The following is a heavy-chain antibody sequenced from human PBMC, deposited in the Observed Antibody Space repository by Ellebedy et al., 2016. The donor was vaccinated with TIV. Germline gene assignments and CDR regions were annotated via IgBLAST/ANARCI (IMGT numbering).Heavy chain of an antibody. CDR2: FNSAGPT. V-gene: IGHV4-4*07. CDR3: ATLGSGWYEFGS. Sequence: SETLSLTCTVSGVSITSHFWTWIRQPAGRGLEWLGHFNSAGPTKYNPSLRSRFTISVDTSKHQFSLKLSSVTAADTAVYYCATLGSGWYEFGSWGQGTLVTVSS. J-gene: IGHJ5*01. CDR1: GVSITSHF. D-gene: IGHD6-19*01.